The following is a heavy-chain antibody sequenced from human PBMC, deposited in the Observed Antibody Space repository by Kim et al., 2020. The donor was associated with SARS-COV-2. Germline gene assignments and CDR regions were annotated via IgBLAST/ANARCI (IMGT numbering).Heavy chain of an antibody. V-gene: IGHV4-39*01. CDR2: IYYSGST. D-gene: IGHD3-16*02. J-gene: IGHJ4*02. CDR1: GGSINSSSYY. Sequence: SETLSITCTVSGGSINSSSYYWGWISQPPGKGLEWIGSIYYSGSTYYNPSLKSRVTISVDTSKNQFSLKLSSVTAADTAVYYCARQRPPFYDYVWGSYRYPFDYWGQGTLVTVSS. CDR3: ARQRPPFYDYVWGSYRYPFDY.